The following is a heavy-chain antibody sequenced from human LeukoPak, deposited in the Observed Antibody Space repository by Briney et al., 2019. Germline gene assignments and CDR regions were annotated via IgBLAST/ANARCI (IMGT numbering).Heavy chain of an antibody. D-gene: IGHD3-22*01. J-gene: IGHJ4*02. CDR3: AKDLPRTYYDSSGYSFDH. CDR2: IKQDGSEK. CDR1: GFTFSSYW. V-gene: IGHV3-7*03. Sequence: PGGSLRLSCAASGFTFSSYWMSWVRQAPGKGLEWVANIKQDGSEKYYVDSVKGRFTISRDNSKNTLYLQMNSLRAEDTALYYCAKDLPRTYYDSSGYSFDHWGQGTLVTVSS.